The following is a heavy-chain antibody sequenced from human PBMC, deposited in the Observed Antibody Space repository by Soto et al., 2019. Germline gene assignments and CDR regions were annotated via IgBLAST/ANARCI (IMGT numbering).Heavy chain of an antibody. CDR2: IKQDGSEK. CDR3: AREGRYCSGGSCYGRKEYNWFDP. D-gene: IGHD2-15*01. J-gene: IGHJ5*02. CDR1: GFTFSSYW. Sequence: GGSLRLSCAASGFTFSSYWMSWVRQAPGKGLEWVANIKQDGSEKYYVDSVKGRFTISRDNAKNSLHLQMNSLRAEDTAVYYCAREGRYCSGGSCYGRKEYNWFDPWGQGTLVTVSS. V-gene: IGHV3-7*01.